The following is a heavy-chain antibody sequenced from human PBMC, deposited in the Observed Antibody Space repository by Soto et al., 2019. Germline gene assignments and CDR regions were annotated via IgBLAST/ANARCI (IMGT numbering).Heavy chain of an antibody. CDR3: AGGSQDSYYY. CDR2: VHHDGRS. D-gene: IGHD5-18*01. J-gene: IGHJ4*02. V-gene: IGHV4-4*02. Sequence: SETLSLTCAVSGGSVSSTNWWTWIRQPPGKGLEWIGEVHHDGRSNYDPSLESRVTNSVDTSKNQFSLRVTSVTAADTGVYYCAGGSQDSYYYWAQGTLVTVSS. CDR1: GGSVSSTNW.